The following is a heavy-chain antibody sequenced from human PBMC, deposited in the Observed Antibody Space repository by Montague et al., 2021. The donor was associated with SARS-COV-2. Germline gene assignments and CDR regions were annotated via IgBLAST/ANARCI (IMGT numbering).Heavy chain of an antibody. CDR2: IYYSGST. CDR3: AREMGDDRIGYHSRGWFDP. Sequence: SETLSLTCTVSGGSITNHYWTWIRQPPGKGLEWIGHIYYSGSTNFSPSFKGRGTMPIDASKNQFSLKLNSVTAADTAVYFCAREMGDDRIGYHSRGWFDPWGQGTLVTVSS. V-gene: IGHV4-59*11. D-gene: IGHD3-22*01. CDR1: GGSITNHY. J-gene: IGHJ5*02.